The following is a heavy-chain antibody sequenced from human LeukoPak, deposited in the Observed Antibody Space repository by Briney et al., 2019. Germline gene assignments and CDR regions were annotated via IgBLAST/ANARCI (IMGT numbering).Heavy chain of an antibody. V-gene: IGHV4-59*01. J-gene: IGHJ4*02. D-gene: IGHD1-14*01. Sequence: SETLSLTCTVSGGSISSYYWSWIRQPPGKGLEWIGNIYYSGSTNYNPSLKSRVTISVDTSKNQFSLKLSSVTAADTAVYYCAREGESNPGYFDYWGQGTLVTVSS. CDR1: GGSISSYY. CDR3: AREGESNPGYFDY. CDR2: IYYSGST.